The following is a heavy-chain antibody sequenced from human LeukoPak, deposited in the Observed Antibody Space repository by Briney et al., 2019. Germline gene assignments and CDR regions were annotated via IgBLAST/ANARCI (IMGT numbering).Heavy chain of an antibody. CDR2: INPNNGGT. CDR1: GYSFTDHY. CDR3: ARGLGMYCSGGTCYYEGDFDY. V-gene: IGHV1-2*02. Sequence: ASVTVSCKASGYSFTDHYIHWVRQAPGQGLEWMGWINPNNGGTKYAQKFQVRVTMTRDTSISTAYMELSRLAPDDTAVYYCARGLGMYCSGGTCYYEGDFDYWGQGTLVTVSS. D-gene: IGHD2-15*01. J-gene: IGHJ4*02.